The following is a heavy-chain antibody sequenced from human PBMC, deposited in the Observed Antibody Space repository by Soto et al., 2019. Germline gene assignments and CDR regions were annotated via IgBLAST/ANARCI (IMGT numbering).Heavy chain of an antibody. Sequence: SETLSLTCTVSGGSISSGGYYWSWIRQHPGKGLEWLGYIYYRGSTHYRPSFQSRVTMSIDTSRKQFSLNLTSATAADSAVYFCARGDALIYHFDFWGPGIVVTVSS. V-gene: IGHV4-31*03. J-gene: IGHJ4*02. CDR3: ARGDALIYHFDF. CDR2: IYYRGST. D-gene: IGHD3-16*02. CDR1: GGSISSGGYY.